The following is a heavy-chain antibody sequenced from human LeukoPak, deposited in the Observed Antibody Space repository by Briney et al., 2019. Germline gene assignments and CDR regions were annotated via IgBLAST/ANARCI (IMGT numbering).Heavy chain of an antibody. CDR2: VYSSGGT. CDR1: GGSTNSYF. J-gene: IGHJ4*02. D-gene: IGHD4-17*01. V-gene: IGHV4-4*07. CDR3: ARDSNAYGDHKGRFDY. Sequence: PSETLSLTCTVSGGSTNSYFWSWIRQPAGKGLEWIGRVYSSGGTKYNPSLKSRVTISLDTSKNQFSLRLTSVTAADSALYFCARDSNAYGDHKGRFDYWGQGSLVTVSS.